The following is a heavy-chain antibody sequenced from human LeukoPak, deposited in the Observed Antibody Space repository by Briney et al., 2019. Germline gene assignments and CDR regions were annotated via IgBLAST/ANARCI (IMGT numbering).Heavy chain of an antibody. CDR1: GGSISSYY. CDR2: IYYSGST. J-gene: IGHJ6*04. D-gene: IGHD3-10*01. Sequence: PSETLSLTCTVSGGSISSYYWSWIRQPPGKGLEWIGYIYYSGSTNYNPSLKSRVTISVDTSKNQFSLKLSSVTAADTAVYYCARDNRVRGVKNGMHVWGKGTTVTVSS. V-gene: IGHV4-59*01. CDR3: ARDNRVRGVKNGMHV.